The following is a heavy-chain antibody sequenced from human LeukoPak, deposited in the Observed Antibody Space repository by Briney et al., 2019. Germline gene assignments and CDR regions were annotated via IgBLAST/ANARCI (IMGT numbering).Heavy chain of an antibody. CDR3: ARGSGWSGDAFDI. D-gene: IGHD6-19*01. CDR1: GFTVSSNY. CDR2: IYSGGST. Sequence: QAGGSLRLSCAASGFTVSSNYMSWVRQAPGKGLEWVSVIYSGGSTYYADSVKGRFTISRDNSKNTLYLQMNSLRAEDTAVYYCARGSGWSGDAFDIWGQGTMVTVSS. J-gene: IGHJ3*02. V-gene: IGHV3-66*01.